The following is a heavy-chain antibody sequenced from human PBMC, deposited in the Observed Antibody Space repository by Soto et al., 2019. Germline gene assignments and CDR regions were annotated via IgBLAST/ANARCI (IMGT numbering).Heavy chain of an antibody. CDR3: SRDYGVDRCDRFDY. CDR1: GYTFSSHG. Sequence: QVQLVQSGAEVKKPGASVKVSCKASGYTFSSHGISWVRQAPGQGLEWMGWIGAYNGQTNYARNVQGRVTMTTDTSTSTTCLELTSLRSDDTAVYYCSRDYGVDRCDRFDYGGQGTLVTVSS. D-gene: IGHD4-17*01. V-gene: IGHV1-18*01. J-gene: IGHJ4*02. CDR2: IGAYNGQT.